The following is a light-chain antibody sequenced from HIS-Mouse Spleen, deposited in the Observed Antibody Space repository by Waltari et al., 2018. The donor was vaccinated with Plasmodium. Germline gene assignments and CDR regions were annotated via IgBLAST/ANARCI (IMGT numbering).Light chain of an antibody. CDR3: YSTDSSGNHSV. CDR1: ALPKKY. Sequence: SYELTQPPSVSVSPGQTARITCSGDALPKKYAYWYQQKSGKAPVLVINEDSKRHSGPADRFSGTRSGTMATLTISGAQVEDEADYYCYSTDSSGNHSVFGGGTKLTVL. CDR2: EDS. V-gene: IGLV3-10*01. J-gene: IGLJ3*02.